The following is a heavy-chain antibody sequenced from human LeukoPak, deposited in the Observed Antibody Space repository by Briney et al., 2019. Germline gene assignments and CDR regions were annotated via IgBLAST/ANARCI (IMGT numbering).Heavy chain of an antibody. CDR2: INHSGST. Sequence: RSSETLSLTCAVYGGSFRGYYWSWIRQPPGKGLEGIGEINHSGSTNYNPSLKSRVTISVDTSKNQFSLRLSSMTAADTALYYCARGYKPASGKDGAFDIWGQGAMVTVSS. CDR3: ARGYKPASGKDGAFDI. D-gene: IGHD6-13*01. J-gene: IGHJ3*02. CDR1: GGSFRGYY. V-gene: IGHV4-34*01.